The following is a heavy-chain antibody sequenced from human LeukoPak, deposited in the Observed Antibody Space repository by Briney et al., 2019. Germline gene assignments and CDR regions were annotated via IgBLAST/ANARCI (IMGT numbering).Heavy chain of an antibody. J-gene: IGHJ6*03. CDR1: GYTFTSYD. Sequence: GASVKVSCKASGYTFTSYDINWARQAPGQGLEWMGWISAYNGNTNYAQKLQGRVTMTTDTSTSTAYMELRSLRSDDTAVYYCARDLGQWLVPYVSYYYYMDVWGKGTTVTVSS. CDR3: ARDLGQWLVPYVSYYYYMDV. V-gene: IGHV1-18*01. D-gene: IGHD6-19*01. CDR2: ISAYNGNT.